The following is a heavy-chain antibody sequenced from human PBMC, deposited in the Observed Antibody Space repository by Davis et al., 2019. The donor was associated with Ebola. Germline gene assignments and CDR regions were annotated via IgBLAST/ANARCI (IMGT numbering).Heavy chain of an antibody. CDR3: ARERDSSSSGRLESLQD. D-gene: IGHD6-6*01. Sequence: GESLKISCAASGFTFSSYWMSWVRQAPGKGLEWVANIKQDGREKYYVDSVKGRFTISRDNAKNSLYLQMNSLRAEDTALYYCARERDSSSSGRLESLQDWGQGTLVTVSS. CDR1: GFTFSSYW. V-gene: IGHV3-7*01. CDR2: IKQDGREK. J-gene: IGHJ1*01.